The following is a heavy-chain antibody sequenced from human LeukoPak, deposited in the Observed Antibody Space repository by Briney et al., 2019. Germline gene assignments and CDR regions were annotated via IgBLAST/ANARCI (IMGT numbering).Heavy chain of an antibody. CDR1: GGSISSGDYY. CDR2: TYYSGST. CDR3: AREESGDYAY. V-gene: IGHV4-30-4*01. Sequence: PSETLSLTCTVSGGSISSGDYYWSWIRQPPGKGLEWIGYTYYSGSTYYNPSLKSRVTISVDTSKNQYSLKLSSVTAADTAVYYCAREESGDYAYWGQGTLVTVSS. D-gene: IGHD4-17*01. J-gene: IGHJ4*02.